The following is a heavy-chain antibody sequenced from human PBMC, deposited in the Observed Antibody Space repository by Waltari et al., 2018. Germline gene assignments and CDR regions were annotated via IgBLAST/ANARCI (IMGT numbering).Heavy chain of an antibody. CDR2: VGTVGDT. Sequence: VESGGALVQPGGSLRLSCAASGFNIATYDMHWVRQVTGKGLEWVSAVGTVGDTLYSGSVKGRFTISRENVKNSLYLQMNSLRAGDTAVYYCVRGGSDAFDIWGQGTMVTVSS. CDR3: VRGGSDAFDI. D-gene: IGHD3-16*01. J-gene: IGHJ3*02. V-gene: IGHV3-13*01. CDR1: GFNIATYD.